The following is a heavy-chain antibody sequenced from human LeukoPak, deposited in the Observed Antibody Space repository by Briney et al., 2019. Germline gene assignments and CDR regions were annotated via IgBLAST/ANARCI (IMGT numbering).Heavy chain of an antibody. J-gene: IGHJ4*02. D-gene: IGHD2-15*01. CDR2: INHSGST. CDR1: GGSFSGYY. V-gene: IGHV4-34*01. CDR3: ARVGGAADY. Sequence: ASETLSLTCAVYGGSFSGYYWSWIRQPPGKGLEWIGEINHSGSTNYNPSLKSRVTISVDTSKNQFSLKPSSVTAADTAVYYCARVGGAADYWGQGTLVTVSS.